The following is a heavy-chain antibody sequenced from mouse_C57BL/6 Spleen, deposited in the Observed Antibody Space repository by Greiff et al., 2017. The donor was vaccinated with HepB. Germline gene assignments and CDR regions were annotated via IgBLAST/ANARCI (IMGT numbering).Heavy chain of an antibody. J-gene: IGHJ2*01. V-gene: IGHV2-2*01. CDR2: IWSGGST. Sequence: QVQLQQSGPGLVQPSQSLSITCTVSGFSLTSYGVHWVRQSPGKGLEWLGVIWSGGSTDYNAAFISRLSISKDNSKSQVFFKMNSLQADDTAIYYCARNSDYDERAFDYWGQGTTLTVSS. D-gene: IGHD2-4*01. CDR1: GFSLTSYG. CDR3: ARNSDYDERAFDY.